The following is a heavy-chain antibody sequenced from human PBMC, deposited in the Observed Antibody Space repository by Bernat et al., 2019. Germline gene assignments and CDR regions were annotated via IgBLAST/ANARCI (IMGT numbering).Heavy chain of an antibody. CDR2: INPRGGST. D-gene: IGHD3-22*01. CDR1: GYTFTNYY. V-gene: IGHV1-46*03. Sequence: QVQLVQSGAEVKKPGASVKVSCKASGYTFTNYYMHGVRQAPGQGLEWMGIINPRGGSTSYTQKFQGRVTMTRDTSTSTVYLELSSLRSEDTAVYYCARALDSSGYYYVYGYWCQGTLVTVSS. J-gene: IGHJ4*02. CDR3: ARALDSSGYYYVYGY.